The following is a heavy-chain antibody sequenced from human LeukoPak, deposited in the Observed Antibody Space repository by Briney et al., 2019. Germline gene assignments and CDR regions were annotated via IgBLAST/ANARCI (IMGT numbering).Heavy chain of an antibody. J-gene: IGHJ4*02. D-gene: IGHD1-26*01. CDR3: ATGDLGADTFDY. Sequence: ASVEVSCRVSGYPLTELSMHWVRQAPGKGLECMGGFDPEDGETIYAQKSQGRVTMTEDTSTDTAYMELSSLRSEDTAVYYCATGDLGADTFDYWGQGTLVTVSS. V-gene: IGHV1-24*01. CDR1: GYPLTELS. CDR2: FDPEDGET.